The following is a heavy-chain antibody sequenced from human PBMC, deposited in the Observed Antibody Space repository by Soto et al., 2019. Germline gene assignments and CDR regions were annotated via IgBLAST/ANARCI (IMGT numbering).Heavy chain of an antibody. CDR3: AKEGGYYDSETIGGIVVVTAIHNWFDP. Sequence: GGSLRLSCAASGFTFSSYGMHWVRQAPGKGLEWVAVISYDGSNKYYADSVKGRFTISRDNSKNTLYLQMNSLRAEDTAVYYCAKEGGYYDSETIGGIVVVTAIHNWFDPWGQGTLVTVSS. V-gene: IGHV3-30*18. D-gene: IGHD2-21*02. CDR2: ISYDGSNK. J-gene: IGHJ5*02. CDR1: GFTFSSYG.